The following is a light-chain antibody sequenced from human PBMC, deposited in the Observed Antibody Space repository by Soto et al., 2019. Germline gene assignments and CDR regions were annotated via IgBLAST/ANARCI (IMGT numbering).Light chain of an antibody. CDR1: SSDVGGYNY. Sequence: QSALTQPPSASGSPGQSVTISCTGTSSDVGGYNYVSWYQQHPGKVPKLMVYEVNKRPSGVPDRFSGSKSGNTASLTVSGLQAEDEYYYYCTSYAGGNNVFGTGTKLTVL. CDR3: TSYAGGNNV. CDR2: EVN. J-gene: IGLJ1*01. V-gene: IGLV2-8*01.